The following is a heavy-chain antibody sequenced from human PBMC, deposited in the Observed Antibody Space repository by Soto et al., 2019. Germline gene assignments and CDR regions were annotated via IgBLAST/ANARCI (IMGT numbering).Heavy chain of an antibody. Sequence: QVQLQESGPGLVKPSETLSLTCTVSGGSISSYYWGWVRQPAGKGLEWIGHISATGSTKYNPSLKSRVTMSIDTSKNHCSLRVTSLTAADTALYYCARSSVAGPEYLQYWGQGTLVTGSS. CDR3: ARSSVAGPEYLQY. CDR2: ISATGST. D-gene: IGHD6-19*01. V-gene: IGHV4-4*07. CDR1: GGSISSYY. J-gene: IGHJ1*01.